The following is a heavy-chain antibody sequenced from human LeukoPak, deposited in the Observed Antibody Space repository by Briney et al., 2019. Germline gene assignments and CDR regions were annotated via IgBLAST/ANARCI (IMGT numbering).Heavy chain of an antibody. CDR3: ARGHETSYYDSSSYY. CDR2: ISTSNTYI. J-gene: IGHJ4*02. Sequence: GGSLRLSCAASGFTFSSYVMSWVRQAPGKGLEWVSSISTSNTYIYYADSLQGRFTISRDNAKSTLYLQMNSLSAEDTAIYYCARGHETSYYDSSSYYWGQGTLVTVSS. D-gene: IGHD3-22*01. CDR1: GFTFSSYV. V-gene: IGHV3-21*01.